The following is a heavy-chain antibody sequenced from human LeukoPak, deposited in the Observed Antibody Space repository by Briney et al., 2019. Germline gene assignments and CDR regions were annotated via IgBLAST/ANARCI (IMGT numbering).Heavy chain of an antibody. CDR1: GFTFGDYA. D-gene: IGHD5-24*01. CDR2: IRSKAYGGTT. CDR3: TRDQRRDGYNYLYYYYYMDV. J-gene: IGHJ6*03. V-gene: IGHV3-49*04. Sequence: GGSLRLSCTASGFTFGDYAMSWVRQAPGKGLEWVGFIRSKAYGGTTEYAASVKGRFTLSRDDSKSIAYLQMNSLKTEDTAVYYCTRDQRRDGYNYLYYYYYMDVWGKGTTVTVSS.